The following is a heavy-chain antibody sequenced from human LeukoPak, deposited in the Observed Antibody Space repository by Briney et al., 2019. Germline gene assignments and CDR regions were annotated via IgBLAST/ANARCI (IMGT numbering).Heavy chain of an antibody. J-gene: IGHJ6*03. CDR2: ISSSSYI. D-gene: IGHD6-19*01. Sequence: GGSLRLSCAASGFTFSSYSMNWVRQAPGKGLEWVSSISSSSYIYYADSVKGRFTISRDNAKNSLYLQMNSLRAEDTAVYYCASPYSLHSGSHYYYYMDVWGKGTTVTVSS. CDR3: ASPYSLHSGSHYYYYMDV. CDR1: GFTFSSYS. V-gene: IGHV3-21*01.